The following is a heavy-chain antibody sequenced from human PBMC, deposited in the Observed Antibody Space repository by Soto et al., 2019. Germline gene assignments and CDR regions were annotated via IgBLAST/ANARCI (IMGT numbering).Heavy chain of an antibody. CDR3: ARDGDYFGSGSPPLLSK. Sequence: SETLSLTCTVSGGSITSGGYCWTWIRQHPVKGPEWMGHIYYSGSTSYNPSLKSRITISIDTSKNQFSLKLTSMTAADTAVYYCARDGDYFGSGSPPLLSKWGQGTLVTVSS. J-gene: IGHJ4*02. V-gene: IGHV4-31*03. CDR1: GGSITSGGYC. D-gene: IGHD3-10*01. CDR2: IYYSGST.